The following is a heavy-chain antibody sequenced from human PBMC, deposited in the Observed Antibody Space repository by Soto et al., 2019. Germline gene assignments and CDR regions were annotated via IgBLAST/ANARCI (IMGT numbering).Heavy chain of an antibody. CDR2: IIPIFGTA. CDR1: GGTFSSYA. V-gene: IGHV1-69*13. CDR3: ARDLTSGYDAAAGY. J-gene: IGHJ4*02. D-gene: IGHD5-12*01. Sequence: SVKVSCKASGGTFSSYAISWVRQAPGQGLEWMGGIIPIFGTANYAQKFQGRVTITADESTSTAYMELSSLRSEDTAVYYCARDLTSGYDAAAGYWGQGTLVTVSS.